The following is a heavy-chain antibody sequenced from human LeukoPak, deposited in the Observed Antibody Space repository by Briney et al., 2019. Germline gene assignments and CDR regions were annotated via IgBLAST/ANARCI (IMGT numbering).Heavy chain of an antibody. V-gene: IGHV3-49*03. Sequence: GGSLRLSCTASGFTFGDYTMNWFRQAPGKGLEWVGFIRSKAYGGTTEYAASVKGRFTISRDDSKSIAYLQMNSLKTEDTAVYYCTSRVLLWFGELFPWGQGTLVSVSS. D-gene: IGHD3-10*01. CDR1: GFTFGDYT. J-gene: IGHJ5*02. CDR3: TSRVLLWFGELFP. CDR2: IRSKAYGGTT.